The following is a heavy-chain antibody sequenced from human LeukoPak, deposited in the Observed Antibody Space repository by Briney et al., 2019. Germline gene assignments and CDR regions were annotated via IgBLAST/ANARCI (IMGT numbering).Heavy chain of an antibody. J-gene: IGHJ6*03. CDR1: GGSISSYY. CDR2: IYYSGST. V-gene: IGHV4-59*01. D-gene: IGHD5-18*01. CDR3: ARAGYSYGSDYYYYYYMDV. Sequence: PSETLSLTCTVSGGSISSYYWSWIRQPPGKGLEWIGYIYYSGSTNYNPSLKSRVTISVDTSKNQFSLKLSSVTAADTAVYYCARAGYSYGSDYYYYYYMDVWGKGTTVTVSS.